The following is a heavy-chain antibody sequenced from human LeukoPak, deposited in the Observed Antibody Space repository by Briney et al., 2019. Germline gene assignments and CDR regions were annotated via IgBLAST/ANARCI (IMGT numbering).Heavy chain of an antibody. CDR3: ARSDWFDP. J-gene: IGHJ5*02. CDR1: GFTFSSYW. Sequence: GGSLRLSCATSGFTFSSYWMHWVRQASGKGLVWVSRVKGDGSSIYYAGSVKGRFTISRDNAKNTLYLQMNSLRAEDTAVYYCARSDWFDPWGQGTLVTVSS. V-gene: IGHV3-74*01. CDR2: VKGDGSSI.